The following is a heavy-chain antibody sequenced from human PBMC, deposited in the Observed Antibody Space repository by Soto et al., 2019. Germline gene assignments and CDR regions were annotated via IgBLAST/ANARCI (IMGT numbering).Heavy chain of an antibody. CDR3: VKEGVESGPGYFDY. Sequence: EVQLLEFGGGLVQPGGSLRLSCAASGFTFRSYPMSWVRQAPGKGLEWVSAIAGSGTGAFYADSVQGRFTVSRDNSKKTMYLERNSMRDEDTAIYYCVKEGVESGPGYFDYWGQGTLVTVSS. J-gene: IGHJ4*02. V-gene: IGHV3-23*01. CDR1: GFTFRSYP. CDR2: IAGSGTGA. D-gene: IGHD2-15*01.